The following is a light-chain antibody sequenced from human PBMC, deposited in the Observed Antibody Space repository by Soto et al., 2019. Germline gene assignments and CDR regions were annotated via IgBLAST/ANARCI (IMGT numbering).Light chain of an antibody. CDR2: DTS. Sequence: EIVLTQSPATLSSSPGERATLSCRASQTVSSKLAWYQHKPGQAPRLLIYDTSNRATGIPARFSGSGSGTEFSLTISSLQSEDFAVYYCQQYNNWPRSITFGHGTRLEIK. J-gene: IGKJ5*01. CDR3: QQYNNWPRSIT. V-gene: IGKV3D-15*01. CDR1: QTVSSK.